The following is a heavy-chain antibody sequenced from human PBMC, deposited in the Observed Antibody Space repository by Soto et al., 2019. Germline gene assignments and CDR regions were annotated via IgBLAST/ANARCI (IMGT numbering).Heavy chain of an antibody. D-gene: IGHD4-17*01. CDR3: TTDPTNDYGDYVSAFDI. CDR2: IKSKTDGGTT. Sequence: SLRLSCAASGFTFSNAWMSWVRQAPGKGLEWVGRIKSKTDGGTTDYAAPVKGRFTISRDDSKNTLYLQMNSLKTEDTAVYYCTTDPTNDYGDYVSAFDIWGQGTMVTVSS. J-gene: IGHJ3*02. V-gene: IGHV3-15*01. CDR1: GFTFSNAW.